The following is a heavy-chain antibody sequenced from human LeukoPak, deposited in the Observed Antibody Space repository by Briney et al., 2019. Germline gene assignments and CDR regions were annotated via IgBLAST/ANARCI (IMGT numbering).Heavy chain of an antibody. CDR1: GYTFTTYG. D-gene: IGHD6-6*01. V-gene: IGHV1-18*01. Sequence: ASVKVSCKASGYTFTTYGISWVRQAPGQGLEWMGWISAYNGDTNYAQNLQGRVTMTTDTSTTTAYMELRSLRSDDTVVYYCARDQSPVLNYYYYAMDVWGQGTTVTVSS. CDR3: ARDQSPVLNYYYYAMDV. J-gene: IGHJ6*02. CDR2: ISAYNGDT.